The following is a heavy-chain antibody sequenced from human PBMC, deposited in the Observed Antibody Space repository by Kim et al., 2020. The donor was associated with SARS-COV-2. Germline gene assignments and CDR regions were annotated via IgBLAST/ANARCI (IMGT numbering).Heavy chain of an antibody. J-gene: IGHJ5*02. CDR3: ARSPNCSGGSCYFWFDP. V-gene: IGHV4-59*13. Sequence: SETLSLTCTVSGGSISSYYWSWIRQPPGKGLEWIGYIYYSGSTNYNPSLKSRVTISVDTSKNQFSLKLSSVTAADTAVYYCARSPNCSGGSCYFWFDPWGQGTLVTVSS. CDR2: IYYSGST. CDR1: GGSISSYY. D-gene: IGHD2-15*01.